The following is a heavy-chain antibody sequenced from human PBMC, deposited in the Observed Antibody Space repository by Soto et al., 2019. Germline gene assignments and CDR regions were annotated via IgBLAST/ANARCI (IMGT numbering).Heavy chain of an antibody. D-gene: IGHD2-2*03. J-gene: IGHJ4*02. CDR1: GFTFSSYA. CDR2: ISGSGGST. Sequence: GGSLRLSCAASGFTFSSYAMSWVRQAPGKGLEWVSAISGSGGSTYYADSVKGRFTISRDNSKNTLYLQMNSLRAEDTAVYYCAKEPIGYCSSTSCYGWYYFDYWGQGTLVTVSS. CDR3: AKEPIGYCSSTSCYGWYYFDY. V-gene: IGHV3-23*01.